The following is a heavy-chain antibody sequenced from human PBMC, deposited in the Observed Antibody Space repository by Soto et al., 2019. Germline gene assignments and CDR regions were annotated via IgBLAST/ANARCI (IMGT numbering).Heavy chain of an antibody. Sequence: EVQLLESGGGLVQPGGSLRLSCAASGFTFSSYAMSWVRQAPGKGLEWVSAISGSGSSTYYADSVKGRFTISRDNSKNTLYLQMNRLRAEDTAVYYCAKDLYSSSWGYFQHWGQGTLVTVSS. V-gene: IGHV3-23*01. J-gene: IGHJ1*01. CDR1: GFTFSSYA. CDR3: AKDLYSSSWGYFQH. CDR2: ISGSGSST. D-gene: IGHD6-13*01.